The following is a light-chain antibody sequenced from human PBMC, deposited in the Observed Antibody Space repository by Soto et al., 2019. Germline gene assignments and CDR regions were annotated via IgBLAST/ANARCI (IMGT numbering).Light chain of an antibody. CDR1: QDISNY. Sequence: DIQMTQSPSSLPASVGDRVTITCRASQDISNYLAWYQQKPGKPPKVLIYSASTLQTGVESRFSGSGFGTVFTLTINSLQPEDVATYYCQKYNSAPNTFGRGTRLEIK. J-gene: IGKJ2*01. V-gene: IGKV1-27*01. CDR3: QKYNSAPNT. CDR2: SAS.